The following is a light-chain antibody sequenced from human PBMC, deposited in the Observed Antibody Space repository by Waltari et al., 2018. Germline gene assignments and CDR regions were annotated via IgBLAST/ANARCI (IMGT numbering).Light chain of an antibody. J-gene: IGLJ3*02. CDR1: SGHSTNI. CDR2: VNSDGSH. CDR3: QTGGHGTWV. V-gene: IGLV4-69*01. Sequence: QLVLTQSPSASASLGASVKLTCTLSSGHSTNIIAWLQQQPEKGPRYLMNVNSDGSHKKGVGVPDRCSGSSAEAGRYLTISSLQSEDEADYYWQTGGHGTWVFGGGTRLTVL.